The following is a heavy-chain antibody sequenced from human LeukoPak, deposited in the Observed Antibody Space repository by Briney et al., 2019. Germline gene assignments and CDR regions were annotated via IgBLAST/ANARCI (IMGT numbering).Heavy chain of an antibody. J-gene: IGHJ3*02. CDR1: GYTFTSYY. V-gene: IGHV1-46*01. CDR2: INPSGGRT. CDR3: VRDGEVIIKPAASFPHDAFDI. Sequence: ASVKASCKASGYTFTSYYMHWVRQAPGQGLEWMGIINPSGGRTNYAPKFQGRVTMTRDTATSTVYMELSSLRSEDRAVYYCVRDGEVIIKPAASFPHDAFDIWGQGTMVIVSS. D-gene: IGHD3-10*01.